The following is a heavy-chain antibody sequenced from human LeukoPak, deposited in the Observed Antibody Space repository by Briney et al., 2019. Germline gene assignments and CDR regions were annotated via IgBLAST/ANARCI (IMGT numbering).Heavy chain of an antibody. CDR3: ARGEDIVVVVAANEDNAYFDY. CDR2: INPSGGST. J-gene: IGHJ4*02. CDR1: GYTFTSYY. D-gene: IGHD2-15*01. V-gene: IGHV1-46*01. Sequence: ASVKVSCKASGYTFTSYYMHWVRQAPRQGLEWMGIINPSGGSTSYAQKFQGRVTMTRDTSTSTVYMELSSLRSEDTAVYYCARGEDIVVVVAANEDNAYFDYWGQGTLVTVSS.